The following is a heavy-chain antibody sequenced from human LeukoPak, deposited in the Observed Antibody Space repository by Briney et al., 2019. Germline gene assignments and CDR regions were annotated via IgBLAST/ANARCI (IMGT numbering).Heavy chain of an antibody. CDR3: AGSGVEIYYFGMDV. CDR2: ISAYNGTT. V-gene: IGHV1-18*01. Sequence: SVTVSCTASGHNFTSYGISCMRQAPLQGREWMGWISAYNGTTNYAQKRQGRVTMTTDTSTSTAYMELRSLRSDDTAVYYCAGSGVEIYYFGMDVWGKGTRVTVSS. D-gene: IGHD3-10*01. J-gene: IGHJ6*04. CDR1: GHNFTSYG.